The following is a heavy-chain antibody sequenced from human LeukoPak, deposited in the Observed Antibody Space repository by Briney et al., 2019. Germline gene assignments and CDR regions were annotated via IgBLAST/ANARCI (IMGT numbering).Heavy chain of an antibody. CDR2: ISYDGSNK. D-gene: IGHD4-11*01. CDR3: ARGLTTGGAFDY. V-gene: IGHV3-30-3*01. Sequence: GKSLRLSCAASGFTFSSYDMHWVRQAPGKGLEWVALISYDGSNKYYADSVKGRFTISRDNSKNTLFLQMNSLRAEDTAVYYCARGLTTGGAFDYWGQGGLVTVSS. CDR1: GFTFSSYD. J-gene: IGHJ4*02.